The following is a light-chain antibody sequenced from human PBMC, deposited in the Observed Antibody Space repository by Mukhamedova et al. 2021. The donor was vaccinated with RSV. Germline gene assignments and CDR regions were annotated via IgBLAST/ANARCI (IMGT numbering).Light chain of an antibody. Sequence: PGKAPKLLIYAASTLQSGGPSRVRGRGAGTDFTLTISCLQSEDFATYYCQQYYSYPRSFGPGTKVDIK. J-gene: IGKJ3*01. V-gene: IGKV1-8*01. CDR3: QQYYSYPRS. CDR2: AAS.